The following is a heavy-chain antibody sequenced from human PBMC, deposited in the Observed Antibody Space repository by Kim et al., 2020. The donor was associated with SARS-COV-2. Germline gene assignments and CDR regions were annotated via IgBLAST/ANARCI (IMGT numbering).Heavy chain of an antibody. CDR2: IIPIFGTA. Sequence: SVKVSCKASGGTFSSYAISWVRQAPGQGLEWMGGIIPIFGTANYAQKFQGRVTITADESTSTAYMELSSLRSEDTAVYYCARGGGLIELNWFDPWGQGTLVTVSS. CDR3: ARGGGLIELNWFDP. V-gene: IGHV1-69*13. J-gene: IGHJ5*02. CDR1: GGTFSSYA. D-gene: IGHD3-22*01.